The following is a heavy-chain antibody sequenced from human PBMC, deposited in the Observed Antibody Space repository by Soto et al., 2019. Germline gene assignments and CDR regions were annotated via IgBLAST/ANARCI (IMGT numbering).Heavy chain of an antibody. D-gene: IGHD5-18*01. CDR1: GGSISNSNW. CDR3: ASGYGRNYYYYGMDV. Sequence: PSVTLSLTCAVSGGSISNSNWWSWVRQPPGKGLEWIGEIYHSGSTNYNPSLKSRVTISVDKSKNQFSLKLSSVTAADTAVYYCASGYGRNYYYYGMDVWGQGTTVTVSS. CDR2: IYHSGST. V-gene: IGHV4-4*02. J-gene: IGHJ6*02.